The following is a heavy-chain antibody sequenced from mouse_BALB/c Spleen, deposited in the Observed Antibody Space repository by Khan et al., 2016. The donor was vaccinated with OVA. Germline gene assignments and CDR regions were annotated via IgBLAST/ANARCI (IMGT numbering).Heavy chain of an antibody. CDR2: ISSGGSYT. V-gene: IGHV5-9-1*01. CDR3: ARTAWGYFDY. CDR1: GFTFSSYA. Sequence: EVELVESGGGLVKPGGSLKLSCAASGFTFSSYAMSWVRQTPEKRLVWVATISSGGSYTYYPDSVKGRFTISRDNARNTLYVQMSSLRSEDTAIYYCARTAWGYFDYWGQGTTLTVSS. J-gene: IGHJ2*01. D-gene: IGHD1-2*01.